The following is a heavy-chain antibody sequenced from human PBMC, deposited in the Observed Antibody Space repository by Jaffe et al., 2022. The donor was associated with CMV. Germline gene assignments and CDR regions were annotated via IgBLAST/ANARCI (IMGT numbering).Heavy chain of an antibody. V-gene: IGHV4-31*03. D-gene: IGHD3-9*01. CDR2: IYYSGST. J-gene: IGHJ5*02. CDR3: ARVTWDYDILTGDNWFDP. Sequence: QVQLQESGPGLVKPSQTLSLTCTVSGGSISSGGYYWSWIRQHPGKGLEWIGYIYYSGSTYYNPSLKSRVTISVDTSKNQFSLKLSSVTAADTAVYYCARVTWDYDILTGDNWFDPWGQGTLVTVSS. CDR1: GGSISSGGYY.